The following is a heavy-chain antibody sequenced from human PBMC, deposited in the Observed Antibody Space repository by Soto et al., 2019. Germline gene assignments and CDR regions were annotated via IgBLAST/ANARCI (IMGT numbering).Heavy chain of an antibody. Sequence: GGSLRLSCAASGFTFSSYAMHWVRQAPGKGLEWVAVISYDGSNKYYADSVKGRFTISRDNSKNTLYLQMNSLRAEDTAVYYCAILTGLVPAAIRSMVYGMDVWGQRTTVTGSS. J-gene: IGHJ6*02. CDR2: ISYDGSNK. V-gene: IGHV3-30-3*01. CDR1: GFTFSSYA. CDR3: AILTGLVPAAIRSMVYGMDV. D-gene: IGHD2-2*01.